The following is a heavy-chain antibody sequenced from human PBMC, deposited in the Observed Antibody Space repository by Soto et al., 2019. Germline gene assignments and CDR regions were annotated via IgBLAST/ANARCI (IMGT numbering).Heavy chain of an antibody. D-gene: IGHD1-1*01. CDR1: GFAFNRYS. V-gene: IGHV3-48*02. J-gene: IGHJ4*02. CDR2: ISETSRTI. Sequence: PGGSLRLSCAASGFAFNRYSMNWARQAPGRGLEWLAYISETSRTIYYADSVKGRFTISRDSARNSVYLQMNSLRDEDAAVYFCARDPDTPLERVFDHWGQGTLVTVSS. CDR3: ARDPDTPLERVFDH.